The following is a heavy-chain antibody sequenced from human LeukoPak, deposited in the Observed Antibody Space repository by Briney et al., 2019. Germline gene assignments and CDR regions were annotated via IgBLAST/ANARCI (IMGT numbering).Heavy chain of an antibody. J-gene: IGHJ4*02. Sequence: GGSLRLSCAASGFSFSAYIMHWVRQAPGKGPEWVASISSRSSYIYYPDSLKGRFTISRDDARNSLYLQMNSLRAEDTAVYYCARDARQQLVERFDYWGQGTLVTVSS. CDR2: ISSRSSYI. CDR3: ARDARQQLVERFDY. V-gene: IGHV3-21*04. D-gene: IGHD6-13*01. CDR1: GFSFSAYI.